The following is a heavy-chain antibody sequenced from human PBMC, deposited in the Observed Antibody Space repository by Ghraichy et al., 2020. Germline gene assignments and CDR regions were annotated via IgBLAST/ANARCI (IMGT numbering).Heavy chain of an antibody. D-gene: IGHD3-10*01. Sequence: RGSLRLSCAASGFTFDDYTMHWVRQAPGKGLEWVSLISWDGGSTYYADSVKGRFTISRDNSKNSLYLQMNSLRTEDTALYYCAKDLARDHPQIYGSGINEIGFDYWGQGTLVTVSS. V-gene: IGHV3-43*01. CDR2: ISWDGGST. CDR1: GFTFDDYT. J-gene: IGHJ4*02. CDR3: AKDLARDHPQIYGSGINEIGFDY.